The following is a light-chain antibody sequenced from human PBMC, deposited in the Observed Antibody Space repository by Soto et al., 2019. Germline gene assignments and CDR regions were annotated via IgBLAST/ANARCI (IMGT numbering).Light chain of an antibody. J-gene: IGKJ3*01. CDR1: QSINTY. V-gene: IGKV1-39*01. CDR2: SSS. CDR3: QQSYSTRFT. Sequence: FQMTQSPSSLSASVGDRVTITCRASQSINTYLNWYQFNPGKAPKLLIFSSSNLQTGVPSRFSGSGSGTHFTLTITRLQPEDSATYYCQQSYSTRFTFGPGTQVEI.